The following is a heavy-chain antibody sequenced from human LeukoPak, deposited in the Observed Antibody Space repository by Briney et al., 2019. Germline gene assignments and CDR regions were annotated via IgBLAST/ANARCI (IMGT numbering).Heavy chain of an antibody. J-gene: IGHJ4*02. CDR3: ARDKNGWRYFDY. CDR1: GFTVSSNY. Sequence: GGSLRLSCAASGFTVSSNYMSWVRQAPGKGLEWVSVIYSGGSTYYADSVKGRFTISRDNSKHTLYLQMNSLRAEDTAVYYCARDKNGWRYFDYWGQGTLVTVSS. CDR2: IYSGGST. V-gene: IGHV3-66*01. D-gene: IGHD5-24*01.